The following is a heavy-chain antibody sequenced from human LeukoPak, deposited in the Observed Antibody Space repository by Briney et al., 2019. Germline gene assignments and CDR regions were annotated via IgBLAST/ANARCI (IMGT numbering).Heavy chain of an antibody. CDR3: ARLSSEEQQHGPGGYYNMAV. CDR1: GYTFTGYY. Sequence: GASVKVSCKASGYTFTGYYMHWVRQAPGQGLEWMGWINPNSGGTNYAQKFQGRVTMTRDTSISTAYMELSRLRSDDMAVYYCARLSSEEQQHGPGGYYNMAVGGKGPTVPVSS. CDR2: INPNSGGT. D-gene: IGHD6-13*01. J-gene: IGHJ6*03. V-gene: IGHV1-2*02.